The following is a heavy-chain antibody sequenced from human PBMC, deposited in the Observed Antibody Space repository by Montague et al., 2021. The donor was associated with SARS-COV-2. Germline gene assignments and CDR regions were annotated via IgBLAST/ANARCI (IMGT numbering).Heavy chain of an antibody. Sequence: SLRLSCAASGFDFFNFDMAWVRQAPGRVLEWISDISSSVATILXXXSXXXRFXISRDNIQKSLYLQLNSLRAEATAVSYCATNKYCTLHDCLHGRHYFDHWGQGTLVTVSS. V-gene: IGHV3-48*03. CDR1: GFDFFNFD. CDR3: ATNKYCTLHDCLHGRHYFDH. J-gene: IGHJ4*02. CDR2: ISSSVATI. D-gene: IGHD2-8*01.